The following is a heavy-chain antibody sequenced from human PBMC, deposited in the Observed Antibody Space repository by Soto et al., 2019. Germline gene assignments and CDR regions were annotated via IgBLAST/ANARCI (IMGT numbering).Heavy chain of an antibody. Sequence: QVQLVQSGAEVTKPGASVKVSCKASGYTFTTYALHWVRQAPGQRLEWMGWVTAGNGGTKYSQTFQGRVTITSDTSASTAYMELSSLRSEDTAVYYCARASTGSYEAYFDYWGQGTLVTVSS. V-gene: IGHV1-3*01. D-gene: IGHD1-26*01. CDR3: ARASTGSYEAYFDY. CDR2: VTAGNGGT. CDR1: GYTFTTYA. J-gene: IGHJ4*02.